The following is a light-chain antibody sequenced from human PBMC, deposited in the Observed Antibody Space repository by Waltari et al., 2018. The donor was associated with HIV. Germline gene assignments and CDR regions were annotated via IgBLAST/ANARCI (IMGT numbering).Light chain of an antibody. Sequence: QSVLTQPPSASGTPGQRVTISCSGSRSNIGSNYVYWYQQLPGTAPKLLIYRNNQRPSGVPDRFSGSKSGTSASLAISGLRSEDEADYYCAAWDDSLKVFGGGTKLTVL. CDR2: RNN. J-gene: IGLJ3*02. CDR1: RSNIGSNY. V-gene: IGLV1-47*01. CDR3: AAWDDSLKV.